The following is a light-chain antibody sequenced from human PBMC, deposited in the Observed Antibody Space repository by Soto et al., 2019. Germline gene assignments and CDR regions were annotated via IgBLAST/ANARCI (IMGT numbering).Light chain of an antibody. J-gene: IGKJ1*01. CDR1: QSISDT. CDR3: QQRSNWPRT. V-gene: IGKV3-15*01. Sequence: IVMTQSPATLSVSTGGRATLSCRASQSISDTLAWYQQKPGQAPRLLIHGASTRATGFPARFSGSGSGTDFTLTISSLEPEDHAVYYCQQRSNWPRTFGQGAKVDIK. CDR2: GAS.